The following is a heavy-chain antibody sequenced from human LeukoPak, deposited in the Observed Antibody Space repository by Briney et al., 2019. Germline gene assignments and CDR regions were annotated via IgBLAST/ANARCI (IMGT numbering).Heavy chain of an antibody. CDR2: ISGSGGST. Sequence: PGGSLRLSCAASGFTFSSYAMSWVRQAPGKGLEWVSAISGSGGSTYYADSVKGRFTISRDNSKNTLYLQMNSLRAEDTAVYYCAKDPTMIVVATPDYWGQGTLVTVSS. J-gene: IGHJ4*02. V-gene: IGHV3-23*01. CDR1: GFTFSSYA. CDR3: AKDPTMIVVATPDY. D-gene: IGHD3-22*01.